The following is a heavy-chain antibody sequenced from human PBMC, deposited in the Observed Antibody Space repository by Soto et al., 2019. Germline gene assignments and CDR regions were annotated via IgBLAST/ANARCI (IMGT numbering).Heavy chain of an antibody. Sequence: ESGGGVVQPGRSLRLSCAASGFTFSYHALNWVRQAPGKGLEWVAVISYDGHNKYNAESVKGRFTISRDNSKNTVSLQMNSLRAEDTAMYFCARGTTTSAFSAMDVWGQGTTVTVSS. D-gene: IGHD1-1*01. J-gene: IGHJ6*02. CDR3: ARGTTTSAFSAMDV. CDR2: ISYDGHNK. V-gene: IGHV3-30-3*01. CDR1: GFTFSYHA.